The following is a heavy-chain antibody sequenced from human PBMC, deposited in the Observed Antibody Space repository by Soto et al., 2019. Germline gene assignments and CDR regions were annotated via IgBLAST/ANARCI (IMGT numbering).Heavy chain of an antibody. CDR2: IYWDDDK. CDR1: GFSLTTSGVG. J-gene: IGHJ4*02. D-gene: IGHD3-3*01. Sequence: QITLNESGPTVVRPTETLTLTCRFSGFSLTTSGVGVGWIRQSPGKAPEWLALIYWDDDKRYSASLKSRLTITKDTYKNQVVLTVSDLYPTDTATYYCEHRVLRTVFGLITTSAIYFDLLGQGKPVAVSS. V-gene: IGHV2-5*02. CDR3: EHRVLRTVFGLITTSAIYFDL.